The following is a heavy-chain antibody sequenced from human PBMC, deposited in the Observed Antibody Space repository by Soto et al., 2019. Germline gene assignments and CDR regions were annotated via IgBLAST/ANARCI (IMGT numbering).Heavy chain of an antibody. CDR3: LRGGGAGTTWGYY. Sequence: GGSLRLSCECFGYTFRGYSVIWVRQAPGKGLECVSYISSDETIVNYADSVKGRFTISRDSAKNSLFLQMNSLRDEDTAVYYCLRGGGAGTTWGYYWGQGSQVTVSS. D-gene: IGHD3-3*01. CDR2: ISSDETIV. V-gene: IGHV3-48*02. CDR1: GYTFRGYS. J-gene: IGHJ4*02.